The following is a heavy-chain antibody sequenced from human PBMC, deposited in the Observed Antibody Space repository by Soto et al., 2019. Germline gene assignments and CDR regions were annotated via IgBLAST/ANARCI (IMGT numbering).Heavy chain of an antibody. V-gene: IGHV1-69*13. Sequence: SSVKVSCKASGGTFSSYAISWVRQAPGQGLEWMGGIIPIFGTANYAQKFQGRVTITADESTSTAYMELSSLRSEDTAVYYCARSYYDSSGDFPPPYYFDYWGQGTLVTVSS. CDR1: GGTFSSYA. D-gene: IGHD3-22*01. J-gene: IGHJ4*02. CDR3: ARSYYDSSGDFPPPYYFDY. CDR2: IIPIFGTA.